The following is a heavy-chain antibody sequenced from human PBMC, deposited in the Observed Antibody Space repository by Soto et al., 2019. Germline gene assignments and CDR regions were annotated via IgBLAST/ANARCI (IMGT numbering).Heavy chain of an antibody. J-gene: IGHJ4*02. D-gene: IGHD4-17*01. CDR2: IWYDGSNK. V-gene: IGHV3-33*01. CDR1: GFTFSSYG. CDR3: ARGGAVDGDYIFDY. Sequence: QVQLVESGGGVVQPGRSLRLSCAASGFTFSSYGMHWVRQAPGKGLEWVAVIWYDGSNKYYADSVKGRFTISRDNSKNTLYLQMNSLRAEDTAVYYCARGGAVDGDYIFDYWGQGTLVIVSS.